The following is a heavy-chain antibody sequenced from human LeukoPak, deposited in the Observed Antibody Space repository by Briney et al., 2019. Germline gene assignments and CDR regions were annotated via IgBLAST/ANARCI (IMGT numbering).Heavy chain of an antibody. CDR3: ARIDSGYDRGRYYYYMDV. J-gene: IGHJ6*03. CDR2: IYHSGST. CDR1: GYSISSGYY. Sequence: SETLSLTCTVSGYSISSGYYWGWIRQPPGKGLEWIGSIYHSGSTYYNPSLKSRVTISVDTSKNQFSLKLSSVTAADTAVYYCARIDSGYDRGRYYYYMDVWGKGTTVTISS. V-gene: IGHV4-38-2*02. D-gene: IGHD5-12*01.